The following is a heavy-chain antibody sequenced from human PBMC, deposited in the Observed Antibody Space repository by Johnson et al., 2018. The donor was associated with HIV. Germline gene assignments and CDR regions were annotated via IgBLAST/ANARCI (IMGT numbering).Heavy chain of an antibody. Sequence: QVQLVESGGGVVRPGGSLRLSCAASGFTFSSYAMSWVRQAPGKGLEWVAVISYDGNNKYYADSVKGRFTISRDNSKTTLYLQMNSLRAEDTAVYYCARDFSYYFDIGHAFDIWGQGTMVTVSS. V-gene: IGHV3-30-3*01. J-gene: IGHJ3*02. D-gene: IGHD3-22*01. CDR3: ARDFSYYFDIGHAFDI. CDR2: ISYDGNNK. CDR1: GFTFSSYA.